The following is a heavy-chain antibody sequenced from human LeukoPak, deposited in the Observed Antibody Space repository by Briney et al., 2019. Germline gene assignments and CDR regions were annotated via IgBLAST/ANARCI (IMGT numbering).Heavy chain of an antibody. V-gene: IGHV3-9*01. CDR2: ISWDSVGI. J-gene: IGHJ4*02. D-gene: IGHD5-24*01. CDR3: ARGPGVATRKRYFDN. Sequence: GESLRLSCAASGFTFEDYAMHWVRQGPGKGLEWVSRISWDSVGIDYGDSVKGRFTISRDNAKKSVYLQMNSLRVEDTALYYCARGPGVATRKRYFDNWGQGTLVTVSS. CDR1: GFTFEDYA.